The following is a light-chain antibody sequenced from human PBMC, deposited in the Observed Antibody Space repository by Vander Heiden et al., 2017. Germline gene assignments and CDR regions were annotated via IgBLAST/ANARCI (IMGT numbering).Light chain of an antibody. V-gene: IGKV1-5*01. CDR1: QSIHYY. J-gene: IGKJ1*01. Sequence: DIQMTQSPSTLPASVGDRVNVTCRASQSIHYYLAWFQQKPGKAPNLLISNASNLESGVPSRFSGSGSGTEFTLTITRLQPDDFATYFCQQYHSPWTFGQGTKLE. CDR3: QQYHSPWT. CDR2: NAS.